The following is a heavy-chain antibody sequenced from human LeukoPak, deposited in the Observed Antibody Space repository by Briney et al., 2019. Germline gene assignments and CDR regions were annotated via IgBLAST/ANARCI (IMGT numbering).Heavy chain of an antibody. J-gene: IGHJ4*02. Sequence: GRSLRLSCAASGFTFRTYGMHWVRQAPGQGLEWVAVISYDGGDYYYADSVKGRFTISRDNSKNTLYLQMNSLRAEDTAVYYCAKDGGWTSADYYFDFWGQGTLVTVSS. CDR3: AKDGGWTSADYYFDF. V-gene: IGHV3-30*18. CDR2: ISYDGGDY. D-gene: IGHD2-2*01. CDR1: GFTFRTYG.